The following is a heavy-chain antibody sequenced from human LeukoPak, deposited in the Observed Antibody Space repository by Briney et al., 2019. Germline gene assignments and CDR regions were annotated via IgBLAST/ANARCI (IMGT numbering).Heavy chain of an antibody. CDR1: GFTFSTYA. V-gene: IGHV3-23*01. CDR2: ISGSGGTT. D-gene: IGHD3-22*01. J-gene: IGHJ4*02. CDR3: AKDRLAHYDSSGYHFDY. Sequence: GGSLRLSCAASGFTFSTYAMSWVRQAPGKGLEWVSGISGSGGTTYYADSVKGRFTVSRDNSKNTLSLQMNSLRAEDTAVYYCAKDRLAHYDSSGYHFDYWGQGTLVTVSS.